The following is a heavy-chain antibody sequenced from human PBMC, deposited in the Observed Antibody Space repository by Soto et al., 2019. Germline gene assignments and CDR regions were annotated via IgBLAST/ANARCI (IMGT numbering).Heavy chain of an antibody. J-gene: IGHJ4*02. CDR1: GGSISHYY. CDR2: IYYSGTT. D-gene: IGHD2-21*02. CDR3: ARAHPSGGNSEYFDY. Sequence: SETLSLTCTVSGGSISHYYWSWIRQPPGKGLEWIGYIYYSGTTNYNPSLKSRVTISVDTSKNRFALNLRSVTAADTAVFYSARAHPSGGNSEYFDYWRQAALVTVSS. V-gene: IGHV4-59*01.